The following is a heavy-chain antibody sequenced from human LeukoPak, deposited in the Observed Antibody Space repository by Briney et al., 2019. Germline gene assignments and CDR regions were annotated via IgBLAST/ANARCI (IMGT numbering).Heavy chain of an antibody. CDR3: ARGRSNYYGMDV. CDR2: IYYNGNT. Sequence: SETLSLTCSVSDVSINSYYWNWIRRPPGKGLEWIGYIYYNGNTNYSPSLKSRVTMSVDTSKNLFSLKVSSVTAADTAVYYCARGRSNYYGMDVWGRGTTVTVSS. V-gene: IGHV4-59*01. D-gene: IGHD1-26*01. J-gene: IGHJ6*02. CDR1: DVSINSYY.